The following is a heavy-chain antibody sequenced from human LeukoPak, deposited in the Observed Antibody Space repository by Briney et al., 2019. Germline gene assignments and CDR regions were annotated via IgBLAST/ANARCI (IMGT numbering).Heavy chain of an antibody. CDR3: ARDGKHIAVPGVRYPMDV. CDR2: IIPIFTTA. J-gene: IGHJ6*02. Sequence: ASVKVSCKTAGGTISNYVISWVRQAPGQGLEWMGGIIPIFTTANYAQKFQGRVTITADESTSTAYMELSSLRSEDTAVYYCARDGKHIAVPGVRYPMDVWDQGTTVTVS. V-gene: IGHV1-69*13. D-gene: IGHD6-19*01. CDR1: GGTISNYV.